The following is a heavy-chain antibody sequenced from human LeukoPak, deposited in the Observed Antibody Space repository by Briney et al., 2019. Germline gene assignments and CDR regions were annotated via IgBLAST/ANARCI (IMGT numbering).Heavy chain of an antibody. CDR3: ARERGDNWNVGP. V-gene: IGHV4-38-2*02. Sequence: SETLSLTCSVSGYSISSGYYWGWIRQPPGKGLEWIGTIYHSGSTYYNPSLKSRVTISVDTSKNQFSLKLTSVTAADTAVYYCARERGDNWNVGPWGQGTLVIVSS. CDR2: IYHSGST. CDR1: GYSISSGYY. J-gene: IGHJ5*01. D-gene: IGHD1-20*01.